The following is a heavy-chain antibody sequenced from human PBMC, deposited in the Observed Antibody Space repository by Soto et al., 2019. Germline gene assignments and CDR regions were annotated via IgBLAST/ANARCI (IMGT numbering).Heavy chain of an antibody. J-gene: IGHJ5*02. CDR3: AGVQVHVEIEVVIGWFDP. D-gene: IGHD3-22*01. CDR1: GYTFTSYG. Sequence: QVQLVQSGAEVKKPGASVKVSCKASGYTFTSYGISWVRQAPGQGLEWMGWISAYNGNTNYAQKLQGRVTMTTDTSTSTAYVALRRMRSDDTTVYYYAGVQVHVEIEVVIGWFDPWGQGPLVTVSS. CDR2: ISAYNGNT. V-gene: IGHV1-18*01.